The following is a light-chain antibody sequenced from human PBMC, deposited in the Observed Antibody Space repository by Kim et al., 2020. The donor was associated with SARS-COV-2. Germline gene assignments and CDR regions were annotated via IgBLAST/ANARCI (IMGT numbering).Light chain of an antibody. J-gene: IGKJ1*01. CDR1: QSISSN. V-gene: IGKV3-15*01. CDR3: QHYYNWPAT. Sequence: EIVMTQSPATLSVSPGERAALSCRASQSISSNFAWYQQKLGQAPRLLIYDASTRATDIPARFSGSGSGTEFTLTISSLQSEDFAVYYCQHYYNWPATFGQWTKVDIK. CDR2: DAS.